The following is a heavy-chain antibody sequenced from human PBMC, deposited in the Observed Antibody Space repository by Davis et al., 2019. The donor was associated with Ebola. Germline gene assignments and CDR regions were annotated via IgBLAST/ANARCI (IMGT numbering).Heavy chain of an antibody. CDR3: ARGLCSSTSCPGYYGMDV. V-gene: IGHV3-7*01. CDR1: GFTFSSYW. J-gene: IGHJ6*02. D-gene: IGHD2-2*01. CDR2: IKQDGSEK. Sequence: GESLKISCAASGFTFSSYWMSWVRQAPGKGLGWVANIKQDGSEKYYVDSVKGRFTISRDNSKNTLYLQMNSLRAEDTAVYYCARGLCSSTSCPGYYGMDVWGQGTTVTVSS.